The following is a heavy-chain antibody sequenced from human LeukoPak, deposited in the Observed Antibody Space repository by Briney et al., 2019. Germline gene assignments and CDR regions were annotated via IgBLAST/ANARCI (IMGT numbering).Heavy chain of an antibody. CDR1: GFTFSSYG. J-gene: IGHJ4*02. CDR3: ARGTGTTAYFDY. Sequence: GGSLRLSCAASGFTFSSYGMHWVRQAPGKGLEWVAVISYDGSNKYYADSVKGRFTTSRDNAKNSLYLQVNSLRAEDTAVYYCARGTGTTAYFDYWGQGTPVTVSS. CDR2: ISYDGSNK. V-gene: IGHV3-30*03. D-gene: IGHD1-1*01.